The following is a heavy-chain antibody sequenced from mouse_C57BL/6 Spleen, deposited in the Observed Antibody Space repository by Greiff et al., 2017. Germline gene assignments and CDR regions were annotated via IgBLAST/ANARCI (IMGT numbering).Heavy chain of an antibody. CDR3: ARKGDGDFDY. V-gene: IGHV1-64*01. Sequence: VKLQQPGAELVKPGASVKLSCKASGYTFTSYWMHWVKQRPGQGLEWIGMIHPNSGSTNYNEKFKSKATLTVDKSSSTAYMQLSSLTSEDSAVYYCARKGDGDFDYWGQGTTLTVSS. CDR2: IHPNSGST. CDR1: GYTFTSYW. J-gene: IGHJ2*01. D-gene: IGHD3-3*01.